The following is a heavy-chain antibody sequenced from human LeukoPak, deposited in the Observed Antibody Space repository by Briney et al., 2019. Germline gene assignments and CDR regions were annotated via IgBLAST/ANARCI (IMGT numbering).Heavy chain of an antibody. CDR1: GGSISSYY. D-gene: IGHD2-21*01. CDR2: IYYSGGT. Sequence: SETLSLTCTVSGGSISSYYWSWIRQPPGKGLEWIGYIYYSGGTNYNPSLKSRVTISRNTSKNQFSLKLTSVTAADTAVYYCARQTHYSPAFDYWGQGTLVTVSS. J-gene: IGHJ4*02. V-gene: IGHV4-59*08. CDR3: ARQTHYSPAFDY.